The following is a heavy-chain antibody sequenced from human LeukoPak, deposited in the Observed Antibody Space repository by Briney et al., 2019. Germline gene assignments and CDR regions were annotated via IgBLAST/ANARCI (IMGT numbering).Heavy chain of an antibody. J-gene: IGHJ4*02. V-gene: IGHV3-33*01. CDR2: IWYDGSNK. CDR3: ARAAGYYAPFDY. CDR1: GFTFSSYG. D-gene: IGHD2-2*01. Sequence: GGSLRLSCAASGFTFSSYGMHWVRQAPGKGLEWVAVIWYDGSNKYYADSVKGRFTISRDSARNSLYLQMNSLRDEDTAVYYCARAAGYYAPFDYWGQGILVTVSS.